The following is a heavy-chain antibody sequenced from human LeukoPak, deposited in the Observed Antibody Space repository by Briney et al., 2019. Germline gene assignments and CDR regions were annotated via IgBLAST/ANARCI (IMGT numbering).Heavy chain of an antibody. CDR1: GFTFSSYG. J-gene: IGHJ4*02. CDR2: IWYDGSNK. CDR3: ARDQSSYYDSSGYFSH. V-gene: IGHV3-33*08. D-gene: IGHD3-22*01. Sequence: PGGSLRLSCAASGFTFSSYGMHWVRQAPGKGLEWVAVIWYDGSNKYYADSVKGRFTISRDNSKNTLYLQMNSLRAEDTAVYYCARDQSSYYDSSGYFSHWGQGTLDTVSS.